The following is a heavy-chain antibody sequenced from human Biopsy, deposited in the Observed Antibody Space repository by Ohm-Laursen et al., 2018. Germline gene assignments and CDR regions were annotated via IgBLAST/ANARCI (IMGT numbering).Heavy chain of an antibody. V-gene: IGHV4-4*07. CDR1: GGSLSSYY. Sequence: TLSLTCTVSGGSLSSYYWSWIRQPAGKGLEWIGRIYSSGSTNYNPSLKSRVTLSMDTSKRQFSLKMSSVTAADTAVYYCARDLPYYENSGYGAFDMWGQGTMVTVSS. CDR3: ARDLPYYENSGYGAFDM. D-gene: IGHD3-22*01. J-gene: IGHJ3*02. CDR2: IYSSGST.